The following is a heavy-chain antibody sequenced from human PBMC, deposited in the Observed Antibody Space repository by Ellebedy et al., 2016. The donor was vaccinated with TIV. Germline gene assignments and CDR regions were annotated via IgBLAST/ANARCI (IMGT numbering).Heavy chain of an antibody. CDR1: GFTFRDYT. V-gene: IGHV3-48*04. J-gene: IGHJ5*02. Sequence: GESLKISCAASGFTFRDYTMNWVRQAPGKGLEWVSYIDIGATTIYYADSVKSRFTISRDNAKNSLFLQMNSLRADDTAVYYCARGPPLFDPWGQGTLVTVSS. CDR2: IDIGATTI. CDR3: ARGPPLFDP.